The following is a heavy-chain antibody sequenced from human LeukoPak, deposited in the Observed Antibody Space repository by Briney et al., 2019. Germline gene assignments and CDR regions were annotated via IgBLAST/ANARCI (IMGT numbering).Heavy chain of an antibody. CDR2: INHSGST. J-gene: IGHJ6*02. V-gene: IGHV4-34*01. CDR3: ARYSSSYHYYYGMDV. Sequence: PSETLSLTCTVSGGSVNSGDYYWSWIRQPPGKGLEWIGEINHSGSTNYNPSLKSRVTISVDTSKNQFSLKLSSVTAADTAVYYCARYSSSYHYYYGMDVWGQGTTVTVSS. CDR1: GGSVNSGDYY. D-gene: IGHD6-6*01.